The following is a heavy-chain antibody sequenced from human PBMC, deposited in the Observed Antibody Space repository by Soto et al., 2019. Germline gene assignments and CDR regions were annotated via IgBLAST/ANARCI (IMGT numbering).Heavy chain of an antibody. D-gene: IGHD6-13*01. CDR2: IRSRAYTGTT. CDR3: TRDLPGRASFDS. Sequence: DVQLVESGGGLVKPGRSLRLSCKGSGFSFNKFIMNWFRQAPGKGLEWVGLIRSRAYTGTTEYAASARGRFTISRDDSQSIAYLQMDSLKAEDTAVYFCTRDLPGRASFDSWGQGTLVTVSS. V-gene: IGHV3-49*05. CDR1: GFSFNKFI. J-gene: IGHJ4*02.